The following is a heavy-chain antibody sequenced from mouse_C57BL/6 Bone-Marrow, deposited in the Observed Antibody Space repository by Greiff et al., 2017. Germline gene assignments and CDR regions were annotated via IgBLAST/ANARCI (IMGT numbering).Heavy chain of an antibody. Sequence: QVQLQQSGAELVRPGASVTLSCKASGYTFTDYEMHWVKQPPVHGLEWIGAIDPETGGTAYNQKFKGKAILTADKSSSTAYMVLRSLTSEDSAVYYCITGTWYFDVWGTGTTVTVSS. CDR2: IDPETGGT. CDR1: GYTFTDYE. D-gene: IGHD4-1*01. V-gene: IGHV1-15*01. J-gene: IGHJ1*03. CDR3: ITGTWYFDV.